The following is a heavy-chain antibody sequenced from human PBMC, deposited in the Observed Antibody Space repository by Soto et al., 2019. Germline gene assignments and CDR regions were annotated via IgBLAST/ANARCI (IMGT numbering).Heavy chain of an antibody. CDR3: ARDGVKSSSWTEPNWFDP. CDR2: IYYSGST. D-gene: IGHD6-13*01. J-gene: IGHJ5*02. V-gene: IGHV4-31*03. CDR1: GGSTSSGGYY. Sequence: PSETLSLTCTVSGGSTSSGGYYWSWIRQHPGKGLEWIGYIYYSGSTYYNPSLKSRVTISVDTSKNQFSLKLSSVTAADTAVYYCARDGVKSSSWTEPNWFDPWGQGTLVTVSS.